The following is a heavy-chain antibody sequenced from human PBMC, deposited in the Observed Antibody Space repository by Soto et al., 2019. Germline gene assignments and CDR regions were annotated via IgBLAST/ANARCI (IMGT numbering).Heavy chain of an antibody. V-gene: IGHV1-69*01. CDR2: IIPIFGTA. D-gene: IGHD3-22*01. CDR1: GGTFSSYA. Sequence: QVQLVQSGAEVKKPGSSVKVSCKASGGTFSSYAISWVRQAPGQGLEWMGGIIPIFGTANYAQKFQGRVTITADESTSTAYMELSSLRSDDTAVYYCARANDSSGYYYVGNFDYWGQGTLVTVSS. J-gene: IGHJ4*02. CDR3: ARANDSSGYYYVGNFDY.